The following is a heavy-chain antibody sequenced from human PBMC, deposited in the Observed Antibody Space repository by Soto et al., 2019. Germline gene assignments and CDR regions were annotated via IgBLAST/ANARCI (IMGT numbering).Heavy chain of an antibody. CDR1: VFSLSTSGVG. CDR2: IYWNDDK. V-gene: IGHV2-5*01. CDR3: AHRRASQYYYYYYGMDV. J-gene: IGHJ6*02. Sequence: SGPTLVTPTQTLTLTCTFSVFSLSTSGVGVGWFRQPPGKALEWPALIYWNDDKRYSPSLKSRLTITKDTSKHQVVVTMTNMDPVDTATYYCAHRRASQYYYYYYGMDVWGQGTTVTGSS.